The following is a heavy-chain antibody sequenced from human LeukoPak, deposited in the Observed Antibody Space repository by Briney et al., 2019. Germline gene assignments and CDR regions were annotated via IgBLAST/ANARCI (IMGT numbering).Heavy chain of an antibody. CDR2: IWYDGSNK. J-gene: IGHJ4*02. V-gene: IGHV3-30*02. Sequence: PGGSLRLSCAASGFTFSSYGMHWVRQAPGKGLEWVAVIWYDGSNKYYADSVKGRFTISRDNSKNTLYLQMNSLRAEDTAVYYCAVVQGVVTHSYFDYWGQGTLVTVSS. CDR1: GFTFSSYG. D-gene: IGHD4-23*01. CDR3: AVVQGVVTHSYFDY.